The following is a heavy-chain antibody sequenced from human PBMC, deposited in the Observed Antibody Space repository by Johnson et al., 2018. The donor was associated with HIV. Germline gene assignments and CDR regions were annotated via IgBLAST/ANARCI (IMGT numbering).Heavy chain of an antibody. J-gene: IGHJ3*02. D-gene: IGHD3-9*01. CDR3: ARKDILTGYDAFDI. V-gene: IGHV3-74*01. CDR2: IYSAGSST. Sequence: VQLVESGGGLVQPGGSLRLSCAASGFTFSHYWMHWVRQAPGKGLVWVSRIYSAGSSTSYADFVKGRFTISRDNAKNTLYLQMNSLRADDTAVYYCARKDILTGYDAFDIWGQGTMVTVSS. CDR1: GFTFSHYW.